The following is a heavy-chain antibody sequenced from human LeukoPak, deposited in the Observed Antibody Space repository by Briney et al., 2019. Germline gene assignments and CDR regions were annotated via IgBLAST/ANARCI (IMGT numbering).Heavy chain of an antibody. J-gene: IGHJ4*02. CDR3: ARGDIVLMVYAIHLPLDY. Sequence: GGFLRLSCAASGFTFSSYWMSWVRQAPGKGLEWVANIKQDGSEKYYVDSVKGRFTISRDNAKNSLYLQMNSLRAEDTAVYYCARGDIVLMVYAIHLPLDYWGQGTLVTVSS. CDR2: IKQDGSEK. CDR1: GFTFSSYW. D-gene: IGHD2-8*01. V-gene: IGHV3-7*01.